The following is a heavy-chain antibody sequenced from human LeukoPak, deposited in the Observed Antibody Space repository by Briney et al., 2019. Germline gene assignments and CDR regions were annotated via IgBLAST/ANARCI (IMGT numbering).Heavy chain of an antibody. J-gene: IGHJ2*01. CDR1: GFTFSDYY. CDR2: ISSSGSTI. D-gene: IGHD3-22*01. CDR3: ARAYDSSGLSYWYFGL. Sequence: PGXSLRLSCAASGFTFSDYYMSWIRQAPGKGVEWVSYISSSGSTIYYADYVKGRFNIYREKDKNSIYVQMNSLRAEDTAVYYCARAYDSSGLSYWYFGLWGRGTLVTVSS. V-gene: IGHV3-11*04.